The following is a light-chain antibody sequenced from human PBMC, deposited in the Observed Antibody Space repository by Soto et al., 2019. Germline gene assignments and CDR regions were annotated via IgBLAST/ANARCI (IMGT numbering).Light chain of an antibody. CDR3: QQRTDWHRT. Sequence: EVVLTQSPATLYLSPGERATLSCRASQSVSRNLAGYQQKPGQAPRLLLYRASTRATGIPARFSGSGSGTDFSLSISSLQPEGFAVYYCQQRTDWHRTFGQGTKVEVK. CDR1: QSVSRN. CDR2: RAS. J-gene: IGKJ1*01. V-gene: IGKV3-11*01.